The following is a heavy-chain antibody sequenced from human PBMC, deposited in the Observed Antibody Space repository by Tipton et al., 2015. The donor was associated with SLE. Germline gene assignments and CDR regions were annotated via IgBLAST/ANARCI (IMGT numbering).Heavy chain of an antibody. CDR3: ARDRTAYDFWSGYHDAFAI. CDR2: VIPMFGTA. CDR1: GGTFSNSA. Sequence: QSGAEVKKPGSSVKVSCKASGGTFSNSAISWVRQAPGQGLEWMGGVIPMFGTANYAQKFQGRVTITTDESTSTAYMDLSSLRSEDTAVYYCARDRTAYDFWSGYHDAFAIWGQGTMVTVSS. D-gene: IGHD3-3*01. J-gene: IGHJ3*02. V-gene: IGHV1-69*05.